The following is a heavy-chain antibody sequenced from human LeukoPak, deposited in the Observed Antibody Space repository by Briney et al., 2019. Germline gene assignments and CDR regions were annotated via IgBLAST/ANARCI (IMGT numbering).Heavy chain of an antibody. V-gene: IGHV3-7*04. CDR2: IKQDGSEK. CDR1: GFTFSSYW. J-gene: IGHJ4*02. D-gene: IGHD6-6*01. Sequence: PGRSLRLSCAASGFTFSSYWMSWVRQAPGKGLEWVANIKQDGSEKSYVDSVKGRFTISRDNAKNSLYLQMNSLRAEDTAVYYCARGIAARNYYFEYWGQGTLVTVSS. CDR3: ARGIAARNYYFEY.